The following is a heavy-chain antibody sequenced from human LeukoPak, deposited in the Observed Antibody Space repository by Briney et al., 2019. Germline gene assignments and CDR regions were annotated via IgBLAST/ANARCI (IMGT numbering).Heavy chain of an antibody. CDR2: IKQDGSDK. V-gene: IGHV3-7*01. CDR1: GFTFSTYW. D-gene: IGHD6-19*01. J-gene: IGHJ3*02. CDR3: ARGTYSSGWYPDTFDI. Sequence: GGSLRLSCAASGFTFSTYWMSWVRQAPGKGLEWVANIKQDGSDKYYVDSVKGRFTISRDNVENSLYLQMNSLRAEDTAVYYCARGTYSSGWYPDTFDIWGQGTMVTVSS.